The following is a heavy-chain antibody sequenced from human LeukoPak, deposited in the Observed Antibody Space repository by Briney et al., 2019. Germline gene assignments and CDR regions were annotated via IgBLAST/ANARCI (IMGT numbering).Heavy chain of an antibody. V-gene: IGHV3-30*18. Sequence: GASLRLSCAASGFTFNSYSMYWVRQVPGKGLEWVAVISYDGTHKYYADSVKGRFTISRDNSKNTLHLQMNGLRVEDAALYYCAKSFYDSGGYYGIIDYWGQGTLVTVSS. CDR2: ISYDGTHK. CDR1: GFTFNSYS. CDR3: AKSFYDSGGYYGIIDY. J-gene: IGHJ4*02. D-gene: IGHD3-22*01.